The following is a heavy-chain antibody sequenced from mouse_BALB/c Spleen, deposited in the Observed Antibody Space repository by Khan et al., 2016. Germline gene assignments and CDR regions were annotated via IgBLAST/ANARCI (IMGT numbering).Heavy chain of an antibody. CDR3: AKQYCINHAMDY. V-gene: IGHV9-1*02. CDR1: GYTFTNYG. J-gene: IGHJ4*01. Sequence: QIQLVQSGPELKKPGETVKISCKASGYTFTNYGMNWVKQAPGKGLKWMGWINTYTGEPTYADDFKGRFAFSLETSASTVYLQINNLKNEDMATXVCAKQYCINHAMDYWGQGTSVTVSS. CDR2: INTYTGEP. D-gene: IGHD1-1*01.